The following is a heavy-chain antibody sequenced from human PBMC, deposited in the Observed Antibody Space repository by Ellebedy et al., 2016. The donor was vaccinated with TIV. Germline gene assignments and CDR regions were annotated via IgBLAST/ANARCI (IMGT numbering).Heavy chain of an antibody. CDR2: IDEDGNEK. CDR3: ARHSGGHGFDI. CDR1: GFTYKSYW. V-gene: IGHV3-7*01. Sequence: GGSLRLSCAASGFTYKSYWMGWVRQAPGKGLEWVAHIDEDGNEKYYVESVEGRFAISRDNAENTLDLQMSSLRAEDTALYYCARHSGGHGFDIWGQGTMVTVSP. J-gene: IGHJ3*02. D-gene: IGHD2-21*01.